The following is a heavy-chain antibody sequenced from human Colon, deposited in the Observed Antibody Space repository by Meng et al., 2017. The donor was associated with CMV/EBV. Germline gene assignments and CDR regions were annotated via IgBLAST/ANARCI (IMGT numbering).Heavy chain of an antibody. V-gene: IGHV3-33*01. J-gene: IGHJ4*02. D-gene: IGHD6-19*01. CDR3: AREHSSGWYYFDY. Sequence: GGSLRLSCAASGFTFSTYGMHWVRQAPGKGLEWVAVIWYDGSNKYYADSVKGRFTISRDNSKNTLYLQMNSLRAEDTAVYYCAREHSSGWYYFDYWGQGTLVTVSS. CDR1: GFTFSTYG. CDR2: IWYDGSNK.